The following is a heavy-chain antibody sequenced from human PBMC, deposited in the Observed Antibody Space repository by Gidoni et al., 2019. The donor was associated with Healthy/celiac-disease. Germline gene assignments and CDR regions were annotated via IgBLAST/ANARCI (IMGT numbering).Heavy chain of an antibody. CDR3: ALSRGYCSGGSCYSEGYFDY. J-gene: IGHJ4*02. CDR1: AFTFSRYS. D-gene: IGHD2-15*01. Sequence: EVQLVESGGGLVKPGGSLRLTCAASAFTFSRYSMNWVRHAPGKGLVWVSSIISSRSYIYTADSVKGRFTISRDNAKNSLYLQMNSLRADDTAVYYCALSRGYCSGGSCYSEGYFDYWGQGTLVTVSS. V-gene: IGHV3-21*01. CDR2: IISSRSYI.